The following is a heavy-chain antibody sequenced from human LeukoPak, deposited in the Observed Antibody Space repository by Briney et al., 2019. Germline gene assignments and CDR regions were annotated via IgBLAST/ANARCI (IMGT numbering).Heavy chain of an antibody. Sequence: GGSLRLSCAASGFTFSRYAMHWVRQAPGKGLEWVAVISYDGSSEYYADSVKGRFTISRDSSENTLYLQMNSLRVEDTAVYYCASRSSIWSGYQDTLYYFDSWGQGTLVTVSS. J-gene: IGHJ4*02. V-gene: IGHV3-30-3*01. CDR1: GFTFSRYA. D-gene: IGHD3-3*01. CDR3: ASRSSIWSGYQDTLYYFDS. CDR2: ISYDGSSE.